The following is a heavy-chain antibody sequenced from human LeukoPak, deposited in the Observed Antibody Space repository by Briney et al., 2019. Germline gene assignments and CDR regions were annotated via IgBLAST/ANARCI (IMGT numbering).Heavy chain of an antibody. V-gene: IGHV4-59*08. Sequence: SETLSLTCTVSGGSISSYYWGWIRQPPGKGLEWIGYIYYSGSTNYNPSLKSRVTISVDTSKNQFSLKLSSVTAADTAVYYCARQWPLYSSSYYYYYGMDVWGQGTTVTVSS. CDR1: GGSISSYY. CDR3: ARQWPLYSSSYYYYYGMDV. J-gene: IGHJ6*02. CDR2: IYYSGST. D-gene: IGHD6-6*01.